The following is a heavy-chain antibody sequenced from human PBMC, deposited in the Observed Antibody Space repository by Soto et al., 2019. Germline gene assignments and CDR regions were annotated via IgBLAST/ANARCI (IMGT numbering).Heavy chain of an antibody. Sequence: QVQLLQSGAEVKKPGASERVSCKASGYTFTSYDIYWVRQATGQGLEWMGWMNPFSGNAVYTQKFQDRVTMTRDTSINTAYMEMSGLRSEDTAVYYCTRGQGNHWGQGSLVTVSS. CDR2: MNPFSGNA. V-gene: IGHV1-8*01. CDR1: GYTFTSYD. CDR3: TRGQGNH. J-gene: IGHJ4*02.